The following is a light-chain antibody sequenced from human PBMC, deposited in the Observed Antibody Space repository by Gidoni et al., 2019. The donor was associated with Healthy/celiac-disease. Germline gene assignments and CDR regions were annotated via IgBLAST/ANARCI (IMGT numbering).Light chain of an antibody. CDR3: QQYGSSPQ. CDR2: GAS. Sequence: ETVFTQSPGTLSLSPGERATLSCRASQSVSSSYLAWDRQKPGQAPRLLIYGASSRATGIPDRFSGSGSGTDFTLTIRRLEPEDFAVYYCQQYGSSPQFGSXTKVDIK. V-gene: IGKV3-20*01. CDR1: QSVSSSY. J-gene: IGKJ3*01.